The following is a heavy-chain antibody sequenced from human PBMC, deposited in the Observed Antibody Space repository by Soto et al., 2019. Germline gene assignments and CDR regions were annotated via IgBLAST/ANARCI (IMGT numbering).Heavy chain of an antibody. CDR3: ARAATGATRRAGWYFDL. Sequence: SETLSLTCTVSGGSISSGGYYWSWIRQHPGKGLEWIGYIYYSGSTYYNPSLKSRVTISVDTSKNQFSLKLSSVTAADTAVYYCARAATGATRRAGWYFDLWGRGTLVTVAS. D-gene: IGHD5-12*01. CDR2: IYYSGST. CDR1: GGSISSGGYY. J-gene: IGHJ2*01. V-gene: IGHV4-31*03.